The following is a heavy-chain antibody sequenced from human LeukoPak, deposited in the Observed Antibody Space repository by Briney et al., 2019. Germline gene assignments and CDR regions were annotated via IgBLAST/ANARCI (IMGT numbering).Heavy chain of an antibody. D-gene: IGHD6-6*01. CDR1: GFTFSDYY. J-gene: IGHJ4*02. CDR3: ARDRRPDPIDY. Sequence: PGGSLRLSCAASGFTFSDYYMSWIRQAPGKGLEWVSYISSSGSTIYYADSVKGRFTISRDNSKNTLYLQMNSLRAEDTAVYYCARDRRPDPIDYWGQGTLVTVSS. V-gene: IGHV3-11*04. CDR2: ISSSGSTI.